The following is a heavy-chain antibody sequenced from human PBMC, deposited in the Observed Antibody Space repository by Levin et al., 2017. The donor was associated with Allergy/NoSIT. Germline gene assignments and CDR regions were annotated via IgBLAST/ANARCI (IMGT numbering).Heavy chain of an antibody. CDR1: GFSLSTSGVG. V-gene: IGHV2-5*02. D-gene: IGHD4-17*01. CDR3: AHRLPLTTVTAGAFDI. J-gene: IGHJ3*02. Sequence: SGPTLVKPTQTLTLTCTFSGFSLSTSGVGVGWIRQPPGKALEWLALIYWDDDKRFSPSLKSRLTVTKDTSKNQVVLRMTNMDPVDTATYYCAHRLPLTTVTAGAFDIWGQGTMVTVSS. CDR2: IYWDDDK.